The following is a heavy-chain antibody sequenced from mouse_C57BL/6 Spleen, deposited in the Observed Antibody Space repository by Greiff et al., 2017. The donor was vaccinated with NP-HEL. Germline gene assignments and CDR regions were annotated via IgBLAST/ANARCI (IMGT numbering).Heavy chain of an antibody. CDR3: TRDSSGWIAY. J-gene: IGHJ3*01. V-gene: IGHV6-6*01. CDR2: IRNKANNHAT. D-gene: IGHD3-2*02. Sequence: RRLEWVAEIRNKANNHATYYAESVKGRFTISRDDSKSSVYLQMNSLRAEDTGIYYCTRDSSGWIAYWGQGTLVTVSA.